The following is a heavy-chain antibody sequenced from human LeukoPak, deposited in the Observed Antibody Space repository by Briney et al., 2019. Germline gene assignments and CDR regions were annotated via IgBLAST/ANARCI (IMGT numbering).Heavy chain of an antibody. D-gene: IGHD3-22*01. CDR2: IKQDGSEK. CDR3: ARDSVNYYDSSGYYSDAFDI. Sequence: GGSLRLSCAASGFTFSSYWMSWVRQAPGKGLEWVANIKQDGSEKYYVDSVKGRFTISRDNAKNSLYLQMNSLRAEDTAVYYCARDSVNYYDSSGYYSDAFDIWGQGTMVTVSS. J-gene: IGHJ3*02. V-gene: IGHV3-7*01. CDR1: GFTFSSYW.